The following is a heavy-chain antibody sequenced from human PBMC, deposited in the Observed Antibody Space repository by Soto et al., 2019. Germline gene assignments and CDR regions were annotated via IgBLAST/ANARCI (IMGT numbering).Heavy chain of an antibody. D-gene: IGHD3-10*01. CDR2: IYYSGST. J-gene: IGHJ6*02. CDR1: GGSMSKGGYY. V-gene: IGHV4-31*03. Sequence: SEKRSLTCTVSGGSMSKGGYYWCCIRQHPGKGLEWFGYIYYSGSTYYNPSLKSRVSMSVDTSKNQFSLKLSSVTAADTAVYYCARALFGLNYYSSGSYYKGGMDVWGQGTTVT. CDR3: ARALFGLNYYSSGSYYKGGMDV.